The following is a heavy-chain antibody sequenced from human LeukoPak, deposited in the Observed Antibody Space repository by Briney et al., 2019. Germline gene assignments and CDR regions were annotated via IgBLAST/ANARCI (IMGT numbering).Heavy chain of an antibody. CDR1: GGSISSGGYS. CDR3: ARGVGDSSGFGDAFDI. D-gene: IGHD3-22*01. CDR2: IYHSGST. Sequence: PSETLSLTCAVSGGSISSGGYSWGWIPQPPGKGVEWIGYIYHSGSTYYNPYLKSRVTISVDRSKNQFSLKLSSVTAADTAVYYCARGVGDSSGFGDAFDIWGQGTMVTVSS. V-gene: IGHV4-30-2*01. J-gene: IGHJ3*02.